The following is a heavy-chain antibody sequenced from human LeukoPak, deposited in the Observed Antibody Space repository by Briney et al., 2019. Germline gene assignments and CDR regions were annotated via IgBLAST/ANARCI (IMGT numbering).Heavy chain of an antibody. CDR2: ISSGSSTV. Sequence: GGSLRLSCVASGFTFSRYSMNWVRQAPGKGLEWLSFISSGSSTVHYADSVEGRFTISRDNSKNTLYLQMNSLRAEDTAVYYCARPLLDDSSGYYYAFDIWGQGTMVTVSS. CDR3: ARPLLDDSSGYYYAFDI. V-gene: IGHV3-48*01. CDR1: GFTFSRYS. J-gene: IGHJ3*02. D-gene: IGHD3-22*01.